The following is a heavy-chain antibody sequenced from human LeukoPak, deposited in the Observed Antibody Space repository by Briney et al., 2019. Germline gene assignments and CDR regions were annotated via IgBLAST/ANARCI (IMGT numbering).Heavy chain of an antibody. CDR2: FIPILGIA. J-gene: IGHJ3*02. Sequence: ASVKVSCKASGYTFTGYYMHWVRQAPGQGLEWMGRFIPILGIANYAQMLQGRVTITADKSTSTAYMELSSLTSEDTALYFCAKGATVGKEALDIWGQGSLVTVSS. CDR3: AKGATVGKEALDI. V-gene: IGHV1-69*04. CDR1: GYTFTGYY. D-gene: IGHD1-14*01.